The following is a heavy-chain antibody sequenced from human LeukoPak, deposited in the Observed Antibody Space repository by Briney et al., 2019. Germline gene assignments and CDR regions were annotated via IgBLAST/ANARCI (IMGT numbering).Heavy chain of an antibody. CDR1: GYTFTSYG. CDR3: ARGDAITIFGVATHDAFDI. CDR2: ISAYNGNT. V-gene: IGHV1-18*01. J-gene: IGHJ3*02. D-gene: IGHD3-3*01. Sequence: ASVKVSCKASGYTFTSYGISWVRQAPGQGLEWVGWISAYNGNTNYAQKLQGRVTMTTDTSTSTAYMELRSLRSDDTAVYYCARGDAITIFGVATHDAFDIWGQGTMVTVSS.